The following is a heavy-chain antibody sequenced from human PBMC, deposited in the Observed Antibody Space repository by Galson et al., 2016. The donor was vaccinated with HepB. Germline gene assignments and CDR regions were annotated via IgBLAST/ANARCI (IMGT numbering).Heavy chain of an antibody. CDR3: VKRRDVADDAFDK. CDR2: ISDSGGAI. D-gene: IGHD2-21*02. J-gene: IGHJ3*02. V-gene: IGHV3-23*01. CDR1: GFTFSDYA. Sequence: SLRLSCAASGFTFSDYAMSWVRQAPGKGLEWVSGISDSGGAIYYADSVKGRFTMSRDNSRNTRYLQMNGLRAADTAIYYCVKRRDVADDAFDKWGQGTMVTVSS.